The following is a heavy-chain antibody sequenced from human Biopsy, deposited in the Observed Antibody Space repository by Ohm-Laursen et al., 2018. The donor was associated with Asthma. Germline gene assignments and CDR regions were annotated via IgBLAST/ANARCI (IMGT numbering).Heavy chain of an antibody. J-gene: IGHJ6*02. D-gene: IGHD6-6*01. Sequence: TLSLTCSLSSGSGGYMRSGNYYWGWIRQPPGKGLEWIGSIYYSGTTYYNPSLESRVTISLDRTKSQFSLKLSSVTAADTALYYCARAQAAQYYYGMDVWGQGTTVTVSS. CDR1: SGSGGYMRSGNYY. CDR3: ARAQAAQYYYGMDV. CDR2: IYYSGTT. V-gene: IGHV4-39*07.